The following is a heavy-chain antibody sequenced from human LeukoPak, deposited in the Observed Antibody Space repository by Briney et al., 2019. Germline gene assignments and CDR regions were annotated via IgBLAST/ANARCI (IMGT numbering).Heavy chain of an antibody. Sequence: SVKVSCTASGGTFSSYAISWVRQAPGQGLEWMGGIIPIFGTANYAQKFQGRVTMTRDTSTSTVYMELSSLRSEDTAVYYCARNSRNWFDPWGQGTLVTVSS. V-gene: IGHV1-69*05. CDR1: GGTFSSYA. CDR3: ARNSRNWFDP. J-gene: IGHJ5*02. D-gene: IGHD4-23*01. CDR2: IIPIFGTA.